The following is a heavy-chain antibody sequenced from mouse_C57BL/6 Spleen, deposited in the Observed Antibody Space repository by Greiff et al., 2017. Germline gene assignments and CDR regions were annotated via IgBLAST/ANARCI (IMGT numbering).Heavy chain of an antibody. D-gene: IGHD2-4*01. CDR2: ISDGGSYT. V-gene: IGHV5-4*01. Sequence: EVHLVESGGGLVKPGGSLKLSCAASGFTFSSYAMSWVRQTPEKRLEWVATISDGGSYTYYPDNVKGRFTISRDNAKNNLYLQMSHLKSEDTAMYYCARDRGLRLGAMDYWGQGTSVTVSS. CDR3: ARDRGLRLGAMDY. CDR1: GFTFSSYA. J-gene: IGHJ4*01.